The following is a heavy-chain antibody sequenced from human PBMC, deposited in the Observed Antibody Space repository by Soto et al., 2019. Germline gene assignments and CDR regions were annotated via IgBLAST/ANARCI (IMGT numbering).Heavy chain of an antibody. CDR2: IYYSGST. V-gene: IGHV4-39*01. J-gene: IGHJ5*02. D-gene: IGHD2-2*02. CDR3: ARQVPAAIRLGWFDP. Sequence: TLSLTCTVSGGSISRSTYYWGWIRQPPGKGLEWIGSIYYSGSTYYRPSLKSRVTISVDTSKNQFSLKLSSVTAADTAVYYCARQVPAAIRLGWFDPWGQGTLVTVSS. CDR1: GGSISRSTYY.